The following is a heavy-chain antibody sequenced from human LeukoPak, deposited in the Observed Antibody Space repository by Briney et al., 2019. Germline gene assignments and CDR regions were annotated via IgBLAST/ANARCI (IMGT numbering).Heavy chain of an antibody. J-gene: IGHJ5*02. CDR3: AKTLIRFGGPKANWFDP. D-gene: IGHD3-10*01. CDR2: ISYDGSNK. V-gene: IGHV3-30*18. CDR1: GFTFSSYG. Sequence: GGSLRLSCAASGFTFSSYGMHWVRQAPGKGLEWVAVISYDGSNKYYADSVKGRFTISRDNSKNTLYLQMNSLRAEDTAVYYCAKTLIRFGGPKANWFDPWGQGTLVTVSS.